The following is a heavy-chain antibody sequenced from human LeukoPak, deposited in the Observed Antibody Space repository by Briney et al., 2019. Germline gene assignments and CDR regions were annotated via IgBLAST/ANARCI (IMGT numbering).Heavy chain of an antibody. Sequence: GGSLRLSCAASGFTFSDFYMSWIRQAPGKGLEWVSYISSRSDNIFYADSVKGRFTISRDNAKNTVFLQMNSLTADDTAVYYCARDADGPGALIDYWGQGALVTVSS. D-gene: IGHD4-17*01. CDR2: ISSRSDNI. V-gene: IGHV3-11*04. CDR3: ARDADGPGALIDY. J-gene: IGHJ4*02. CDR1: GFTFSDFY.